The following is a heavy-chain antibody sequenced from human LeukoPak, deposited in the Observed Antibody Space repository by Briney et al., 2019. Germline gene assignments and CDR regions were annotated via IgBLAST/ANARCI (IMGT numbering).Heavy chain of an antibody. V-gene: IGHV4-59*01. CDR3: ARGRDYYDSSGYPPGRYFDL. CDR2: ISYSGST. CDR1: GGPISSYY. D-gene: IGHD3-22*01. Sequence: SETLSLTCTVSGGPISSYYWSWIRQPPGKGLEWIGYISYSGSTNYNPSLKSRVTISVDTSKNQFSLKLSSVTAADTAVYYCARGRDYYDSSGYPPGRYFDLWGRGTLVTVSS. J-gene: IGHJ2*01.